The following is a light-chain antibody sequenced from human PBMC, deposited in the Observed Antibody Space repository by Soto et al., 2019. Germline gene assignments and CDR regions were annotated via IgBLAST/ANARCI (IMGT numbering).Light chain of an antibody. CDR3: QYYNGYRWT. V-gene: IGKV1-5*03. Sequence: DIQMTQSPSTLSASVGDRVTSTCRSSQSVSNWLAWYQQKPGKAPKILIYKASSLESGVPSRFSGSGSGTEFTLTISSLRPDDFATYYCQYYNGYRWTFGQGTKVDIK. CDR2: KAS. J-gene: IGKJ1*01. CDR1: QSVSNW.